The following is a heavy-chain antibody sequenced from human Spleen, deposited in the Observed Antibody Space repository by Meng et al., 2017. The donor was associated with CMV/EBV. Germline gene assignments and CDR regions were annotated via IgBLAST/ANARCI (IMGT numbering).Heavy chain of an antibody. D-gene: IGHD5-12*01. CDR2: IWYDGTNK. V-gene: IGHV3-33*03. Sequence: GESLKISCAASGFTFSSYAMHWVRQAPGKGLEWVAVIWYDGTNKYYGDSVKGRFTVSRDDAENSLYLRMNSLRAEDTALYYCARGGYMELEYWGQGIMVTVSS. CDR1: GFTFSSYA. CDR3: ARGGYMELEY. J-gene: IGHJ4*02.